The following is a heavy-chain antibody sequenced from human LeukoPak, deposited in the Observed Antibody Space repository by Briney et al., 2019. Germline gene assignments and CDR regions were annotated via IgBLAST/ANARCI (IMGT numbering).Heavy chain of an antibody. D-gene: IGHD1-26*01. V-gene: IGHV3-23*01. CDR2: ISGSGGST. CDR3: ARRVGFYFDY. J-gene: IGHJ4*02. CDR1: GFTFSSYG. Sequence: PGGSRRLSCAASGFTFSSYGMSWVRQAPGKGLEWVSVISGSGGSTHYTDSVKGRFTLSRDNSKNTLYLQMNSLRAEDTAVYYCARRVGFYFDYWGQGTLVTVSS.